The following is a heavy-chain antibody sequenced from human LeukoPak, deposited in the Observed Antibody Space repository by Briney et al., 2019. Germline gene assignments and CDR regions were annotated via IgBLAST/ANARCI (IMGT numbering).Heavy chain of an antibody. J-gene: IGHJ6*02. D-gene: IGHD3-10*01. Sequence: PSETLSLTCTVSGGSISSSSYYWGWIRQPPGKGLEWIGSIYYSGNTYYNPSLKSRVTISVDTSKNQFSLKLSSVTAADTAVYYCASLMVRGSPWGPHYYYGMDVWGQGTTVTVSS. CDR2: IYYSGNT. CDR1: GGSISSSSYY. V-gene: IGHV4-39*07. CDR3: ASLMVRGSPWGPHYYYGMDV.